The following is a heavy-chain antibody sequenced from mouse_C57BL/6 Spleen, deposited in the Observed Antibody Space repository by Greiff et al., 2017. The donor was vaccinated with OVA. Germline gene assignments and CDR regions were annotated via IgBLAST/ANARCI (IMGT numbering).Heavy chain of an antibody. Sequence: EVKLEESGPGLVKPSQSLSLTCSVTGYSITSGYYWNWIRQFPGNKLEWMGYISYDGSNNYNPSLKNRISITRDTSKNQFFLKLNSVTTEDTATYYCAGGGYVDYWGQGTTLTVSS. CDR3: AGGGYVDY. V-gene: IGHV3-6*01. J-gene: IGHJ2*01. CDR1: GYSITSGYY. CDR2: ISYDGSN.